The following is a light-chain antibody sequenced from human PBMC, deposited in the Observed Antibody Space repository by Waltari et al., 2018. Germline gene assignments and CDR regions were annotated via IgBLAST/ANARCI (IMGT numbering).Light chain of an antibody. CDR3: NSYTSSSTWV. J-gene: IGLJ3*02. CDR2: DVS. Sequence: QSALTQPASVSGSPGQSITISCTGTSSDVGGYNYVSWYQQHPGKAPKLMIFDVSKRPSWVSHRFSGSKSGSTASLTISGLQAEDEADFYCNSYTSSSTWVFGGGTKLTVL. CDR1: SSDVGGYNY. V-gene: IGLV2-14*01.